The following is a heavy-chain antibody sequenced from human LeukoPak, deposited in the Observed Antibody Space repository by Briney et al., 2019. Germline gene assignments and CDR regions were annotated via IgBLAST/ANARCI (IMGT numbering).Heavy chain of an antibody. CDR1: GFTFSSYW. J-gene: IGHJ6*02. D-gene: IGHD3-16*01. CDR3: ARGGGLDV. CDR2: INHNGNVN. Sequence: GGSLRLSCAASGFTFSSYWMNWARQAPGKGLEWVASINHNGNVNYYVDSVKGRFTISSDNAKNSLYLQMSNLRAEDTAVYFCARGGGLDVWGQGATVTVSS. V-gene: IGHV3-7*03.